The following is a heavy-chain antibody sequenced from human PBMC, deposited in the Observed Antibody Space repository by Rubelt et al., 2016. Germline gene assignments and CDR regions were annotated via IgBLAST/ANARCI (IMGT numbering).Heavy chain of an antibody. J-gene: IGHJ4*02. CDR2: LYWNDDK. CDR1: GFSLSTSGVG. CDR3: AHTRRIAAAGTNFDY. Sequence: QITLKESGPTLVKPTQTLTLTCTFSGFSLSTSGVGVGWIRQPPGKALEWLALLYWNDDKRYSPSLKSRLTITKDTSKNQVVLTMTNMDPVDTATYYCAHTRRIAAAGTNFDYWGQGTLVTVFS. V-gene: IGHV2-5*01. D-gene: IGHD6-13*01.